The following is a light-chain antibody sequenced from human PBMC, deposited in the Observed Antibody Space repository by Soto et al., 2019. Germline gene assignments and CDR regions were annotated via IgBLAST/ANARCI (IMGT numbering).Light chain of an antibody. CDR3: QQYDNLPLT. CDR2: DAS. J-gene: IGKJ4*01. CDR1: QDISNY. Sequence: DIPMTQSPSSLSASVGDIVTITCQASQDISNYLNWYQQKPGKAPKLLIYDASNLETGVPSRFSGSGSGTDFTFIINSLQPEDIATYYCQQYDNLPLTFGGGTKVEIK. V-gene: IGKV1-33*01.